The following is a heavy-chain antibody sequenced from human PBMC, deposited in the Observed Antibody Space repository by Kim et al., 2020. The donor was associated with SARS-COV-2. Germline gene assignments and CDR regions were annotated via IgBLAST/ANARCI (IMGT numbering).Heavy chain of an antibody. J-gene: IGHJ6*02. CDR2: VHPVDSDT. CDR1: GYTFTNYW. CDR3: ARHYRDSYYYYGMDV. V-gene: IGHV5-51*01. Sequence: GESLKISCKGSGYTFTNYWIGWVRQLPGKGLEWMGMVHPVDSDTRYSPSFQGQVTISAVESISTAYLQWSSLKASDTATYYCARHYRDSYYYYGMDVWGQGTTVTVSS. D-gene: IGHD3-16*02.